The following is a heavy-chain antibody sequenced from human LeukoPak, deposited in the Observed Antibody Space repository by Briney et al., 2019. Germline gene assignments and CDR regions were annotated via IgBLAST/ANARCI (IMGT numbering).Heavy chain of an antibody. D-gene: IGHD6-19*01. V-gene: IGHV1-2*02. Sequence: ASVKVSCKASGYTFTGYYMHWVRQAPGQGLEWMGWINPNSGGTNYAQKFQGRVTMTRDTSISTAYMELSRLRSDDTAVYYCARTIGSGWYGNYWGQGTLVTVSS. CDR2: INPNSGGT. CDR1: GYTFTGYY. J-gene: IGHJ4*02. CDR3: ARTIGSGWYGNY.